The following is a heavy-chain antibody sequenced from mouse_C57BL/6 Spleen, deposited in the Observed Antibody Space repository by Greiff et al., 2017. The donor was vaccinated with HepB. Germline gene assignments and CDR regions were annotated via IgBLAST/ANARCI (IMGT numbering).Heavy chain of an antibody. CDR3: ARKRLYDYDGGYYYAMDY. Sequence: EVQLVESGGGLVKPGGSLKLSCAASGFTFSDYGMHWVRQAPEKGLEWVAYISSGSSTIYYADTVKGRFTISRDNAKNTLFLQMTSLRSEDTAMYYCARKRLYDYDGGYYYAMDYWGQGTSVTVSS. D-gene: IGHD2-4*01. CDR1: GFTFSDYG. CDR2: ISSGSSTI. J-gene: IGHJ4*01. V-gene: IGHV5-17*01.